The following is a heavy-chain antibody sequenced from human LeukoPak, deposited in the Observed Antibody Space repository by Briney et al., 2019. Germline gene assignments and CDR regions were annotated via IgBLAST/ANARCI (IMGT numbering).Heavy chain of an antibody. Sequence: GGSLRLSCAASGFTFSSYSMNWVRQAPGKGLEWVSYISSSSSTIYYADSVKGRFTISRDNAKNSLYLQMNSPRAEDTAVYYCARGRYCSSTSCRNWFDPWGQGTLVTVSS. CDR3: ARGRYCSSTSCRNWFDP. CDR2: ISSSSSTI. D-gene: IGHD2-2*01. CDR1: GFTFSSYS. V-gene: IGHV3-48*01. J-gene: IGHJ5*02.